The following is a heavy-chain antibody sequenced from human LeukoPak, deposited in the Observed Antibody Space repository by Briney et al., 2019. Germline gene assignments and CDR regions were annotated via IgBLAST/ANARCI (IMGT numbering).Heavy chain of an antibody. CDR2: IIPIFGTA. J-gene: IGHJ1*01. CDR1: GGTFSSYA. CDR3: ARDSLVIRSMGPGFYFQH. Sequence: GSSVKVSCKASGGTFSSYAISWVRQAPGQGLEWMGGIIPIFGTANYAQKFQGRVTITADKSTSTAYMELSSLRAEDTAVYYCARDSLVIRSMGPGFYFQHWGQGTLVTVSS. V-gene: IGHV1-69*06. D-gene: IGHD2-8*01.